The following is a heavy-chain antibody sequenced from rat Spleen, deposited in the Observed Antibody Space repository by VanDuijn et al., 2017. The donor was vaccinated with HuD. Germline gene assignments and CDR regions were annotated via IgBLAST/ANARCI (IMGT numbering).Heavy chain of an antibody. CDR1: GFTFRNYY. CDR3: ARRHYGYTDYFDY. Sequence: EVKLVESGGGLAQPGRSLKLSCAASGFTFRNYYMAWVRQAPTKGLEWVATISYGDSSGHSSTYYRDSVKGRFTISRDNAKRTLSLQMDSLRSEDTATYYCARRHYGYTDYFDYWGQGVMVTVSS. D-gene: IGHD1-9*01. J-gene: IGHJ2*01. CDR2: ISYGDSSGHSST. V-gene: IGHV5-29*01.